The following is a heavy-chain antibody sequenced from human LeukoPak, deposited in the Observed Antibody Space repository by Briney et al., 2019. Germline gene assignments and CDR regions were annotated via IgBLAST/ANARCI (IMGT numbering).Heavy chain of an antibody. J-gene: IGHJ4*02. D-gene: IGHD3-10*01. CDR3: ARRFRGSGSYADY. V-gene: IGHV5-51*01. CDR2: IYPDDSDT. CDR1: GYSFTNYW. Sequence: GESLKISCKGSGYSFTNYWIAWVRQMPGKGLEWMGIIYPDDSDTRYSPSFQGQVTISADKSISTAYLQWSSLKASDTAMYYCARRFRGSGSYADYWGQGTLVTVSS.